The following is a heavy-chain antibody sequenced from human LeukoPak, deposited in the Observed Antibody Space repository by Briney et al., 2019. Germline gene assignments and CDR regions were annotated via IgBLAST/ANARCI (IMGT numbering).Heavy chain of an antibody. CDR2: ISICGGYI. D-gene: IGHD1-7*01. Sequence: NPGGSLRLSCAASGFSFSSHYMNWLGQAPGKGLEWVSSISICGGYIYSADSVKSRFTISRDNAKNSVYLHMNSLRADDTAVYYCARTYNGNSHFDYWGQGTLVTLSS. V-gene: IGHV3-21*01. CDR3: ARTYNGNSHFDY. CDR1: GFSFSSHY. J-gene: IGHJ4*02.